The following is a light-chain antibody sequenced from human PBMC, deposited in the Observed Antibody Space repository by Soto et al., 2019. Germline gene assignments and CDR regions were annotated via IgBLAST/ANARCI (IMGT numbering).Light chain of an antibody. CDR2: EVT. Sequence: QSVLTQPASVSGSPGQSITISCAGTSSDVGGYNYVSWYQQHPGKAPKPMIYEVTNRPSGVSDRFSGSKSGNTASLTTSGLQAEDEADYYCSSYTSSTTYVFGTGTKVTVL. CDR1: SSDVGGYNY. J-gene: IGLJ1*01. CDR3: SSYTSSTTYV. V-gene: IGLV2-14*01.